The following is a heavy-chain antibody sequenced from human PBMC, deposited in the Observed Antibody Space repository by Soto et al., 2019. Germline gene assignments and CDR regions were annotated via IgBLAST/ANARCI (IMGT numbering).Heavy chain of an antibody. D-gene: IGHD6-19*01. Sequence: QVQLVQSGAEVKKPGSSVKVSCKASGGTFSSYAISWVRQAPGQGREWMGGIIPIFGTANYAQKFQGRVTITADESTSTAYMELSRLRSEDTAVYYCAREKAEGYSSGWYDNDYWGQGTLVTVSS. CDR1: GGTFSSYA. J-gene: IGHJ4*02. V-gene: IGHV1-69*01. CDR2: IIPIFGTA. CDR3: AREKAEGYSSGWYDNDY.